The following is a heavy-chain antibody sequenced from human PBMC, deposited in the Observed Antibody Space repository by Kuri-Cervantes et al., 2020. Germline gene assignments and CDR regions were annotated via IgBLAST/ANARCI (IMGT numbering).Heavy chain of an antibody. CDR2: IYYSGST. J-gene: IGHJ5*02. D-gene: IGHD3-22*01. CDR1: GGSISSYY. Sequence: SETLSLTCTVSGGSISSYYWSWIRQPPGKGLEWIGYIYYSGSTNYNPSLKSRVTISVDTSKNQFSLKLSSVTAADTAVYYCASSSRYYDSSGYYSGDWFDPGAREPWSPSPQ. CDR3: ASSSRYYDSSGYYSGDWFDP. V-gene: IGHV4-59*08.